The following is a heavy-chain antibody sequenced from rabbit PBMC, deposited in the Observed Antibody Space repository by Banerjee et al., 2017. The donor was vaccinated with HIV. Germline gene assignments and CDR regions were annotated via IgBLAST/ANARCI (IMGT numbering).Heavy chain of an antibody. V-gene: IGHV1S45*01. CDR1: GFSLSENYA. J-gene: IGHJ3*01. Sequence: QEQLVESGGGLFQPGGSLALTCKASGFSLSENYAMCWVRQAPGKGLEWIGCINCVVHTTHYANWAKGRFTVSKTSSTTVTLQMTGLTAADTATYFCARYGRAWGWTRLDLWGPGTLVTVS. CDR3: ARYGRAWGWTRLDL. D-gene: IGHD4-1*01. CDR2: INCVVHTT.